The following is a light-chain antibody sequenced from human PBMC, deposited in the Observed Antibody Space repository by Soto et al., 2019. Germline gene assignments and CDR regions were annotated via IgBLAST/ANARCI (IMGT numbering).Light chain of an antibody. CDR1: QSVGGN. J-gene: IGKJ3*01. CDR3: QQRSNGPLFT. V-gene: IGKV3-11*01. Sequence: DIVLTQSPATLSLSPGERATLSCRASQSVGGNLAWYQQKPGQAPRLLIYDASNRATGIPARFSGTGSGSDFTLTISSLEPEDFAVYYCQQRSNGPLFTFGPGTKVDIK. CDR2: DAS.